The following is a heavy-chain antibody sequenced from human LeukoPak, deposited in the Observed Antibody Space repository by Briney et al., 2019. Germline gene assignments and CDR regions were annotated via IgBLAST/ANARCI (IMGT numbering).Heavy chain of an antibody. CDR3: ARNNQLLFSAFDL. J-gene: IGHJ3*01. Sequence: ASVKVSCKASGYSFTSYDINWVRQAPGQGLEWMGWMNPNSRNTGYAQKFQGRVSITRNTSISTAYMELSSLRSEDTAVYYCARNNQLLFSAFDLWGQGTMVTVSS. CDR1: GYSFTSYD. V-gene: IGHV1-8*01. D-gene: IGHD2-2*01. CDR2: MNPNSRNT.